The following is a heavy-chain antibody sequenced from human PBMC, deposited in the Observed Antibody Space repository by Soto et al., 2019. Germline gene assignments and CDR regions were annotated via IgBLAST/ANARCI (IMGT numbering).Heavy chain of an antibody. CDR2: ISAYNGNT. J-gene: IGHJ4*02. CDR1: GYTFTTYV. D-gene: IGHD3-3*01. CDR3: ARVYYDFCSGCAHYFDY. V-gene: IGHV1-18*01. Sequence: ASVKVSCKTSGYTFTTYVISWGRQAPGQGREWMGWISAYNGNTNYAQKLQGRVTMTTDTSTSTAYMELRSLRSDDTAVYYCARVYYDFCSGCAHYFDYWGQGTLVTVSS.